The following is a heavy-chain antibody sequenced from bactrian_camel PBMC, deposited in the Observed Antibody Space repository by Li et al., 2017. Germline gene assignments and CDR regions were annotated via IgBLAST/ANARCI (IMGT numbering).Heavy chain of an antibody. CDR3: AADKCDDWKVAGASYKY. V-gene: IGHV3S60*01. J-gene: IGHJ4*01. Sequence: HVQLVESGGGSVRTGGSLTLSCGIRYYAISNGCMGWFRQAPGKEREAVSCISWGAGNTYYAASAKGRFTISRDNAKNTLYLQMNSLKPEDTAMYYCAADKCDDWKVAGASYKYWGQGTQVTVS. D-gene: IGHD1*01. CDR1: YYAISNGC. CDR2: ISWGAGNT.